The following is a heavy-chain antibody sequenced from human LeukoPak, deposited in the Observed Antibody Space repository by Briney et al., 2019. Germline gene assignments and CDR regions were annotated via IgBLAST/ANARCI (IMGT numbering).Heavy chain of an antibody. CDR2: IYNSGST. CDR1: GGSISSNY. D-gene: IGHD3-10*01. V-gene: IGHV4-4*07. J-gene: IGHJ4*02. Sequence: SETLSLTCTVSGGSISSNYWSWIRQPAGKGLEWIGRIYNSGSTNYNTNYNPSLSSRATMSVDTSKKQFSLKLNSVTAAGTAVYFCARAIWYGSGTTAFDSWGQGTLVTVSS. CDR3: ARAIWYGSGTTAFDS.